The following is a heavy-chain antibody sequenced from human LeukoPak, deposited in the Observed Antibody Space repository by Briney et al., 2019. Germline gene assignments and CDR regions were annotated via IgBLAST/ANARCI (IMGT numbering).Heavy chain of an antibody. Sequence: GGSLRLSCAASGFTFSSYWMNWARQAPGKGLEWVASINHNGNVNYYVDSVKGRFTISRDNAKNSLYLQMSNLRAEDTAVYYCARGYGDPTFDYWGQGTLVTVSS. V-gene: IGHV3-7*03. CDR3: ARGYGDPTFDY. D-gene: IGHD2-21*02. J-gene: IGHJ4*02. CDR1: GFTFSSYW. CDR2: INHNGNVN.